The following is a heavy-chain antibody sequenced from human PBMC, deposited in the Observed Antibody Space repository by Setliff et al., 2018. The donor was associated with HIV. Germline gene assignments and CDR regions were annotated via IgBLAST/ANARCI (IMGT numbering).Heavy chain of an antibody. J-gene: IGHJ4*02. Sequence: GESLKISCAASGFTFSNYAMHWVRQAPGRGLEWVALIWSDGSRIEYADSVKGRFTISRDNSKNTLDLEMNSLRAEDTAVYYCAKALYSAGGGEVFDYWGPGTQVTVSS. CDR3: AKALYSAGGGEVFDY. V-gene: IGHV3-33*06. CDR1: GFTFSNYA. D-gene: IGHD3-16*01. CDR2: IWSDGSRI.